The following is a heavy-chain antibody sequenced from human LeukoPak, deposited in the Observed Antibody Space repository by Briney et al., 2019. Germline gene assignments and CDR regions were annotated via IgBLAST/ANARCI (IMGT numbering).Heavy chain of an antibody. J-gene: IGHJ6*02. CDR1: GGSINTYY. D-gene: IGHD1-14*01. V-gene: IGHV4-59*08. CDR3: AGIDNNAGYFYYAMDV. Sequence: SETLSLTCTVSGGSINTYYWSWIRQPPGKGLEWIGYIYYSGSTDYNPSLKSRVTISLDTSKNQFSLRLSSVTAADTAVYYCAGIDNNAGYFYYAMDVWGQGTTVTVSS. CDR2: IYYSGST.